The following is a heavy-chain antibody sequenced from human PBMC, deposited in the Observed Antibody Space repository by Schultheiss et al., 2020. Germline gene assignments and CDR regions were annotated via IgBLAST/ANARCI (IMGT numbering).Heavy chain of an antibody. CDR2: IYYSGST. V-gene: IGHV4-61*05. CDR3: ASRYCSGGSCYYFDY. Sequence: SETSLTCTVSGGSISSSSYYWGWIRQPPGKGLEWIGYIYYSGSTNYNPSLKSRVTISVDTSKNQFSLKLSSVTAADTAVYYCASRYCSGGSCYYFDYWGQGTLVTVSS. D-gene: IGHD2-15*01. J-gene: IGHJ4*02. CDR1: GGSISSSSYY.